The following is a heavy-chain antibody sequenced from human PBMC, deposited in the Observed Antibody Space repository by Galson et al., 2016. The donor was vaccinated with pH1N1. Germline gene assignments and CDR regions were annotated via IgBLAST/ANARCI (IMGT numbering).Heavy chain of an antibody. CDR2: IYQTETT. CDR1: GGSIRSSTW. Sequence: ETLSLTCAVSGGSIRSSTWWSWVRQPPGKGLEWIGEIYQTETTKYNPSLKSPVTISLNKSKNHFSLNLASVTAADTAVYYCARDGGDYGGAGQYKYFDTWGQGTLVTVSS. D-gene: IGHD4-23*01. J-gene: IGHJ5*02. CDR3: ARDGGDYGGAGQYKYFDT. V-gene: IGHV4-4*02.